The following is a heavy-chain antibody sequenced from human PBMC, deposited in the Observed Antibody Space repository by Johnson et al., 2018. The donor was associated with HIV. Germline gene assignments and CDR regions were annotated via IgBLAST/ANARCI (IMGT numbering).Heavy chain of an antibody. CDR1: GFTFSNYG. Sequence: QVQLVESGGGVVQPGGSLRLSCAASGFTFSNYGMHWVRQAPGKGLEWVAVISYDGSNKYYADSVKGRFTISRDNSKNTLYLQMNSLRAEDTAVYYCAKQWGVRANGDQENDAFDIWGQGTMVTVSS. CDR3: AKQWGVRANGDQENDAFDI. D-gene: IGHD4-17*01. J-gene: IGHJ3*02. V-gene: IGHV3-33*05. CDR2: ISYDGSNK.